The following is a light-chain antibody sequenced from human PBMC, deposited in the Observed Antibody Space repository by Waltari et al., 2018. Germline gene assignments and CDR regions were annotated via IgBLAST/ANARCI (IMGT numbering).Light chain of an antibody. J-gene: IGKJ1*01. CDR1: QSISSW. CDR2: RAS. CDR3: QQYYTYPWT. V-gene: IGKV1-5*03. Sequence: DIQMTQSPSTLSASLGHRVTITCRASQSISSWLAGLQQKPGRAPKLLIYRASSLESGVPSRFSGSGSGTEFTLTISSLQPDDFATYYCQQYYTYPWTFGQGTKVDIK.